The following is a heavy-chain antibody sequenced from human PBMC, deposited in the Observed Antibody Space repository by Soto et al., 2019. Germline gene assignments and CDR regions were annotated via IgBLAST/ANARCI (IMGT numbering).Heavy chain of an antibody. CDR3: AREGPYYDILTGYLTIYYFDY. CDR2: ISAYNGNT. V-gene: IGHV1-18*04. J-gene: IGHJ4*02. D-gene: IGHD3-9*01. Sequence: ASVKVSCKASGYTFTIYGISGVVQAALRGRDGMGWISAYNGNTNYAQKLQGRVTMTTDTSTSTAYMELRSLRSDDTAVYYCAREGPYYDILTGYLTIYYFDYWGQGTLVTVSS. CDR1: GYTFTIYG.